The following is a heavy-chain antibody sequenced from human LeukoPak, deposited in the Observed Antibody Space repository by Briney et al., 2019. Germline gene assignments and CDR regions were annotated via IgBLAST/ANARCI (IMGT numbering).Heavy chain of an antibody. Sequence: GGSLRLSCGASGFNFYDYAMHWVRQAPGKGLEWVSLISGDGGRTFYADSAKGRFTISRDNSKNSLYLQMDGLRTEDTALYYCAKDIRERGYPECWGQGTLVTVSS. V-gene: IGHV3-43*02. CDR3: AKDIRERGYPEC. D-gene: IGHD3-22*01. CDR1: GFNFYDYA. CDR2: ISGDGGRT. J-gene: IGHJ4*02.